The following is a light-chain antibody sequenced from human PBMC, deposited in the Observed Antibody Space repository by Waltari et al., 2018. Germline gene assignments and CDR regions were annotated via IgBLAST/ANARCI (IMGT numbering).Light chain of an antibody. J-gene: IGLJ2*01. CDR1: SSNIGRKT. CDR3: SSWDDSVIGPV. Sequence: HSMLTQPPSASGTPGQRVTISCPGSSSNIGRKTVNWYQHLPGTAPRVLIYSNNQRPSGVPDRFSGSKSGTPASLAISGLQSEDEADYYCSSWDDSVIGPVFGGGTKLTVL. CDR2: SNN. V-gene: IGLV1-44*01.